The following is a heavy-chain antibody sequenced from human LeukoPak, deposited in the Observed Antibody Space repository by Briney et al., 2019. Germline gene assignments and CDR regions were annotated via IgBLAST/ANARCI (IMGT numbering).Heavy chain of an antibody. Sequence: GGSLRLSCAASGFTFSSYAMHWVRQAPGKGLEWVAVISYDGSNKYYADSVKGRFTISRDNSKNTLYLQMNSLRAEDTAVYFCAKFAYNWNAPDGFDMWGQGTMVIVSS. D-gene: IGHD1-1*01. J-gene: IGHJ3*02. V-gene: IGHV3-30-3*02. CDR1: GFTFSSYA. CDR2: ISYDGSNK. CDR3: AKFAYNWNAPDGFDM.